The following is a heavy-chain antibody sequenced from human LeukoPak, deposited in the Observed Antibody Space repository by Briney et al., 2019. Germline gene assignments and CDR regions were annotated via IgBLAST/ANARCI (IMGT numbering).Heavy chain of an antibody. CDR1: GFTFSSYA. D-gene: IGHD6-13*01. V-gene: IGHV3-30*04. CDR3: ARVAAAGIYYYGMDV. CDR2: ISYDGSNK. Sequence: GSLRLSCAASGFTFSSYAMHWVRQAPGKGLEWLAVISYDGSNKYYADSVKGRFTISRDNSKNTLYLQMNSLRAEDTAVYYCARVAAAGIYYYGMDVWGQGTTVTVSS. J-gene: IGHJ6*02.